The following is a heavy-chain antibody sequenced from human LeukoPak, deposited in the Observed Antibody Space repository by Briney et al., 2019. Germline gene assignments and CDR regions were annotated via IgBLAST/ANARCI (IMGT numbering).Heavy chain of an antibody. D-gene: IGHD4-17*01. V-gene: IGHV3-21*01. CDR3: ARDRLTVTTDTFDY. Sequence: GGSLRLSCAASGITFSSYGMSWVRQAPGKGLEWVSSISSSGSYIYYADSVKGRFTISRDNAKNSLYLQMNSLRAEDTAVYYCARDRLTVTTDTFDYWGQGTLVTVSS. CDR1: GITFSSYG. CDR2: ISSSGSYI. J-gene: IGHJ4*02.